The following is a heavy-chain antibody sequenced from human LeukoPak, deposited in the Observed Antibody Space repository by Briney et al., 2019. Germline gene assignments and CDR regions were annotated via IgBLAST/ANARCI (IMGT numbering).Heavy chain of an antibody. CDR2: ISSGGSTI. V-gene: IGHV3-48*03. CDR1: GFTFSSYE. J-gene: IGHJ1*01. D-gene: IGHD2-15*01. CDR3: ARVYCSGGSCYSXGPYXX. Sequence: GGSLRLSCAASGFTFSSYEMNWVRQAPGKGLEWVSYISSGGSTIYYADSVKGRFTISRDNAKNSLYLQMNSLRAEDTAVYYCARVYCSGGSCYSXGPYXXWGQGTLVTXX.